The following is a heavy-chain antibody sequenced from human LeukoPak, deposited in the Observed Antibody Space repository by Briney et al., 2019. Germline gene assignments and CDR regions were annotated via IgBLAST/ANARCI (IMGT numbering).Heavy chain of an antibody. J-gene: IGHJ3*02. CDR1: ADSFIRYY. CDR2: ISYIEST. D-gene: IGHD4-17*01. Sequence: SETLSLTCAVSADSFIRYYWTWLRPSPGKELAGIGYISYIESTNYNPSLKSRVTISIDTSKNQFSLKLRSVTAADTAVYYCAGDLVTVTKGFDIWGQGTMVSVSS. V-gene: IGHV4-59*01. CDR3: AGDLVTVTKGFDI.